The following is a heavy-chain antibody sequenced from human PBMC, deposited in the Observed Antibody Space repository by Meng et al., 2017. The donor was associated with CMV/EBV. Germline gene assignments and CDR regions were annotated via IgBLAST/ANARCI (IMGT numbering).Heavy chain of an antibody. V-gene: IGHV3-21*01. D-gene: IGHD2-2*02. Sequence: LSSYSMYWVRQAPGEGLEWVSSISSSSSYIYYADSVKGRFTISRDNAKNSLYLQMNSLRAEDTAVYYCARDLGGCSSTSCYKGWFDPWGQGTLVTVSS. CDR2: ISSSSSYI. CDR1: LSSYS. CDR3: ARDLGGCSSTSCYKGWFDP. J-gene: IGHJ5*02.